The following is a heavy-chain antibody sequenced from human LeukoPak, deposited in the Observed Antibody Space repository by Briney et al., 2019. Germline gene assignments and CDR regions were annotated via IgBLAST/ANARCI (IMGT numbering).Heavy chain of an antibody. CDR1: GGSISSYY. CDR2: IFYSGST. Sequence: SETLSLTCTVSGGSISSYYWGWIRQPPGRGLEWIGDIFYSGSTYYSPSLRGRVTISLDTSRNQFSLKLNSVTAADTAVYYCAKSNGYGLVDIWGQGTMVTVSS. CDR3: AKSNGYGLVDI. V-gene: IGHV4-39*07. D-gene: IGHD3-10*01. J-gene: IGHJ3*02.